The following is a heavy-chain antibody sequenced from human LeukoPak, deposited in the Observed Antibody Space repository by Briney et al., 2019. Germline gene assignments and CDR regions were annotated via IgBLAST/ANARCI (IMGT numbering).Heavy chain of an antibody. CDR1: GYTFTGYY. J-gene: IGHJ6*03. CDR3: ARGASYCTNGVCYKNYYYMDV. Sequence: GASVKVSCKAAGYTFTGYYMHWVRQAPGQGLEWMGRINPNSGGTNYAQKFQGRVTMTRDTSISPAYMELSRLRSDDTAVYYCARGASYCTNGVCYKNYYYMDVWGKGTTVTVSS. D-gene: IGHD2-8*01. CDR2: INPNSGGT. V-gene: IGHV1-2*06.